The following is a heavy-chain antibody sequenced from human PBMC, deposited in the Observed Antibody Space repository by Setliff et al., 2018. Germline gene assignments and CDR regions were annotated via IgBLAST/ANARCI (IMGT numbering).Heavy chain of an antibody. D-gene: IGHD5-18*01. CDR2: IIHSGST. V-gene: IGHV4-34*12. CDR3: ARLGGYSYGLFRN. CDR1: GGSFSGYY. J-gene: IGHJ4*02. Sequence: SETLSLTCAVYGGSFSGYYWSWIRQPPGKRLEWIGEIIHSGSTNYNPSLKSRVTISVDTSKNQFSLKLSSVTAADTAVYYCARLGGYSYGLFRNWGQGILVTVSS.